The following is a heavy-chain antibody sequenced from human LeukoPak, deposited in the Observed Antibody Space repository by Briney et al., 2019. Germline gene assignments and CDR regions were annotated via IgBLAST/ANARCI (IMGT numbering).Heavy chain of an antibody. CDR3: AKDDIQYSSSWYIWGYFQH. V-gene: IGHV3-23*01. Sequence: GGSLRLSCAASGFTFSSYAMSWVRQAPGEGLQWVSGISGSGSGTYYADSVRGRFTISRDNSKNTLYLQMNSLRVEDTAVYYCAKDDIQYSSSWYIWGYFQHWGQGTLVTVSS. D-gene: IGHD6-13*01. CDR1: GFTFSSYA. CDR2: ISGSGSGT. J-gene: IGHJ1*01.